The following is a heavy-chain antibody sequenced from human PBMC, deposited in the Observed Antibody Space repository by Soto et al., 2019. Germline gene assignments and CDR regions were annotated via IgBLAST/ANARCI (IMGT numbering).Heavy chain of an antibody. CDR1: GFTFSSYA. CDR2: ISGSGGST. D-gene: IGHD3-10*01. CDR3: AKRSTWFGEKDAFDT. Sequence: QTGGSLRLSCSASGFTFSSYAMSWVRQAPGKGLEWVSAISGSGGSTYYADSVKGRFTISRDNSKNTLYLQMNSLRAEDTAVYYCAKRSTWFGEKDAFDTWGQGTMVTVSS. V-gene: IGHV3-23*01. J-gene: IGHJ3*02.